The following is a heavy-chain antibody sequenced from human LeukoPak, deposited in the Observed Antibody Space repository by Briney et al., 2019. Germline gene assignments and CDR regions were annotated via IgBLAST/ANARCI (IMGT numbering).Heavy chain of an antibody. CDR1: GGSISSSNW. D-gene: IGHD3-9*01. Sequence: SGTLSLTCAVSGGSISSSNWWSWVRQPPGKGLEWIGEIYHSGSTNYNSSLKSRVTISVDKSKNQFSLKLSSVTAADTAVYYCARDPRDYDILTGSYYYYGMDVWGKGTTVTVSS. J-gene: IGHJ6*04. V-gene: IGHV4-4*02. CDR2: IYHSGST. CDR3: ARDPRDYDILTGSYYYYGMDV.